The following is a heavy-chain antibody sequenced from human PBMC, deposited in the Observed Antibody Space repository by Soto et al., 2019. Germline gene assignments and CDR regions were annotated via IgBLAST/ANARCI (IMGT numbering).Heavy chain of an antibody. V-gene: IGHV1-18*01. Sequence: QVQLVQSGGEVKKPGASVKVSCKASGYTFTSFGISWVRQAPGQGLEWMGWISGFNGKTDYAQKFQGRVTMTTDTSTCTAYLELRSLRSDDTAVYYCARVLGYNSSWWRHTAFDIWGQGTMVTVSS. CDR2: ISGFNGKT. CDR1: GYTFTSFG. D-gene: IGHD6-13*01. CDR3: ARVLGYNSSWWRHTAFDI. J-gene: IGHJ3*02.